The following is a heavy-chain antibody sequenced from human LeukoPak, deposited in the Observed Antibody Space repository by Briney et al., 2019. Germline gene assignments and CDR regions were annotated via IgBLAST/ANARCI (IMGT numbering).Heavy chain of an antibody. CDR1: GFTFSSYE. D-gene: IGHD2-15*01. J-gene: IGHJ6*03. CDR3: ARGNSVVAALPVGYYYMDV. V-gene: IGHV3-48*01. CDR2: ISSSSSTI. Sequence: GGSLRLSCAASGFTFSSYEMNWVRQAPGKGLEWVSYISSSSSTIYYADSVKGRFTISRDNAKNSLYLQMNSLRAEDTAVYYCARGNSVVAALPVGYYYMDVWGKGTTVTVSS.